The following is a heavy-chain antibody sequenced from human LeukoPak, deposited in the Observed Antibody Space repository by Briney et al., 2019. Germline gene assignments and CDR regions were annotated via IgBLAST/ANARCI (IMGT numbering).Heavy chain of an antibody. D-gene: IGHD3-10*01. Sequence: TSETLSLTCTVSGGSISSDYWSWIRQPAGKGLEWIGRIYTTGSTNYSPSLKSRVTMSVDTSKNQFSLKLSSVTAADTAVYYCARVEEGYGSGRRENYYYYYMDVWGKGTTVTISS. CDR3: ARVEEGYGSGRRENYYYYYMDV. CDR2: IYTTGST. J-gene: IGHJ6*03. CDR1: GGSISSDY. V-gene: IGHV4-4*07.